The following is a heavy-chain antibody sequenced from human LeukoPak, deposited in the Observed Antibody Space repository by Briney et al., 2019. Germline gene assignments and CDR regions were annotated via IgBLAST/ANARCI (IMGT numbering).Heavy chain of an antibody. Sequence: SETPSLTCTVSGGSISSSSYYWGWIRQLPGKGLEWIGSIYYSGSTYYNPSLKSRVTISVDTSKNQFSLKLSSVTAADTAVYYCASGGYDFWSGYFPHDAFDIWGQGTMVTVSS. D-gene: IGHD3-3*01. CDR2: IYYSGST. V-gene: IGHV4-39*01. CDR1: GGSISSSSYY. J-gene: IGHJ3*02. CDR3: ASGGYDFWSGYFPHDAFDI.